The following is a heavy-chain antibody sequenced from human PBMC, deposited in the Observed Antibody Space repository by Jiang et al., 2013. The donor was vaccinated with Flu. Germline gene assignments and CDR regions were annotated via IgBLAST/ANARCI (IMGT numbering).Heavy chain of an antibody. D-gene: IGHD4-17*01. Sequence: GAEVKKPGSSVKVSCKASGGTFSSYAISWVRQAPGQGLEWMGGIIPIFGTANYAQKFQGRVTITADESTSTAYMELSSLRSEDTAVYYCAGPHDYGDYMSYIPLDYWGQGTLVTVSS. V-gene: IGHV1-69*01. CDR2: IIPIFGTA. CDR3: AGPHDYGDYMSYIPLDY. J-gene: IGHJ4*02. CDR1: GGTFSSYA.